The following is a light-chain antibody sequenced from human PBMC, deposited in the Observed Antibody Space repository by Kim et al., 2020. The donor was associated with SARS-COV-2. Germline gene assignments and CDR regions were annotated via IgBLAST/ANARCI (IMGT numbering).Light chain of an antibody. CDR1: NIGSKS. CDR3: QVWDSSSGHRGV. V-gene: IGLV3-21*01. J-gene: IGLJ1*01. Sequence: SYELTQPPSVSVAPGKTARINCGGNNIGSKSVHWYQQKAGQAPVLFIFYDTDRPSGIPERFSGSNSGNTATLTISRVEAGDEADYYCQVWDSSSGHRGVFGTGTKVTVL. CDR2: YDT.